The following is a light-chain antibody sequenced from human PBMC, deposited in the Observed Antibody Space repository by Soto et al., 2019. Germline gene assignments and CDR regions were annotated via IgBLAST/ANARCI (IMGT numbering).Light chain of an antibody. CDR3: QQYYSSPRT. CDR1: QSVLYNSNNKNY. V-gene: IGKV4-1*01. Sequence: DIVMTQSPDSLAVSLGERATINYKSSQSVLYNSNNKNYLAWYQHKPGQPPKLLISWASTRESGVPDRFSGSGSGTDFTLTISSLQAEDVAVYYCQQYYSSPRTFGQGTKVEIK. J-gene: IGKJ1*01. CDR2: WAS.